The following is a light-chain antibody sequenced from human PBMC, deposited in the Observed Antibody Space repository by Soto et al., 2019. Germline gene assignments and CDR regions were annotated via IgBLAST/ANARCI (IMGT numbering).Light chain of an antibody. CDR1: QSISGW. CDR3: QQYNNYGSWT. J-gene: IGKJ1*01. CDR2: KAS. Sequence: DIQVTQSPSTLSASVGDRVTITCRASQSISGWLAWYQQKPGKAPNLLIYKASTLESGVQSRFSGSGSGTEFTLTISGLQPDDFATYYCQQYNNYGSWTFGQGTKVEIK. V-gene: IGKV1-5*03.